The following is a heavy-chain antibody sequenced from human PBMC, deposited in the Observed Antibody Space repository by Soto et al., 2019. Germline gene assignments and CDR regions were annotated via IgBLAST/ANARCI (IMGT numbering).Heavy chain of an antibody. D-gene: IGHD2-8*02. CDR3: AGSGYFDY. CDR2: ISWNSGST. Sequence: GGSLRLSCAASGFTVSSNYMSWVRQAPGKGLEWVAGISWNSGSTGFGESVKGRFTISRDTAKKSLYLQMNSLRAEDTAVYYCAGSGYFDYWGQGTLVTVSS. CDR1: GFTVSSNY. J-gene: IGHJ4*02. V-gene: IGHV3-48*01.